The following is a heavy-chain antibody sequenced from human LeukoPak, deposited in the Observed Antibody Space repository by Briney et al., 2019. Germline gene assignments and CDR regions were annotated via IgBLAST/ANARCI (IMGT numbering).Heavy chain of an antibody. CDR1: GYTFTSYG. V-gene: IGHV1-18*01. CDR2: ISAYNGNT. J-gene: IGHJ4*02. CDR3: ARMNPYYGSGSSLDY. Sequence: ASVKVSCKASGYTFTSYGISWVRQAPGQGLEWMGWISAYNGNTNYAQKLQGRVTMTTDTSTSTAYMELRSLRSDDTAVYYCARMNPYYGSGSSLDYWGQGTLVTVSS. D-gene: IGHD3-10*01.